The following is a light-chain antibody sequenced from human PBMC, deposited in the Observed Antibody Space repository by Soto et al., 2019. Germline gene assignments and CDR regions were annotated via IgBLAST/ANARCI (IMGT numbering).Light chain of an antibody. CDR1: QSILYSSNNKNL. CDR3: QQYYSPPRYT. CDR2: WAS. J-gene: IGKJ2*01. V-gene: IGKV4-1*01. Sequence: DIVMTQSPEYLAVSLVERATINCRSSQSILYSSNNKNLIAWYQQKPGQPPKLLIYWASTRQSGVPDRFSGSGSGRDFTLTISSLQAEDVAVYYCQQYYSPPRYTFGQGTRLGIK.